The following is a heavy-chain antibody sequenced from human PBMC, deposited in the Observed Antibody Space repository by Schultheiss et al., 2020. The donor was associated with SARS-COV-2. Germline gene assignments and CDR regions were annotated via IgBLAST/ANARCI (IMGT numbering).Heavy chain of an antibody. CDR1: GFTFSSYW. CDR3: ARSPACGGDCA. CDR2: IKSDGSRT. V-gene: IGHV3-74*01. J-gene: IGHJ4*02. Sequence: GESLKISCAASGFTFSSYWMHWVRQAPGKGLVWVSRIKSDGSRTNYADSVKGRFTISRDNAKNTVYLQMNSLRAEDTAVYYCARSPACGGDCAWGQGTLVTVSS. D-gene: IGHD2-21*02.